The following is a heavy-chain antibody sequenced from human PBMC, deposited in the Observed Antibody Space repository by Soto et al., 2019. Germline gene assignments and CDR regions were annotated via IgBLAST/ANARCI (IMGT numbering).Heavy chain of an antibody. CDR2: ISSSGSTI. V-gene: IGHV3-48*03. D-gene: IGHD4-17*01. CDR3: ARDTHYGGNRYYYYGMDV. J-gene: IGHJ6*02. Sequence: WGSLRLSCAASGFTFSSYEMNWVRQAPGKGLEWVSYISSSGSTIYYADSVKGRFTISRDNAKNSLYLQMNSLRAEDTAVYYCARDTHYGGNRYYYYGMDVWGQGTTVTVSS. CDR1: GFTFSSYE.